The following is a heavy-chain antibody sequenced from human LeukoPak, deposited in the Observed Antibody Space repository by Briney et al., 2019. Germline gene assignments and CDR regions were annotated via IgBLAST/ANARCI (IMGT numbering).Heavy chain of an antibody. CDR2: IHYSGGT. V-gene: IGHV4-59*01. Sequence: SETLSLTYTVSGDSISTYYWSWIRQPPGKRLEWTGYIHYSGGTNYNPSLKSRVTISLDTSTSQVSLKLSSVTAADTAVYYCARARGRITLVRGVIIDAFDLWDQGTMVTVSS. CDR3: ARARGRITLVRGVIIDAFDL. J-gene: IGHJ3*01. D-gene: IGHD3-10*01. CDR1: GDSISTYY.